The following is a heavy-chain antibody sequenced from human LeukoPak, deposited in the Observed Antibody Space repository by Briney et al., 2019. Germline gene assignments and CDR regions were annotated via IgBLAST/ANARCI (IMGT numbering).Heavy chain of an antibody. V-gene: IGHV4-59*11. CDR1: GASISDHC. Sequence: SGTLSLPCSSSGASISDHCCSWIRPCPGKGAEGIGYNYSSGSTNYNPSHNSRVTISVVTSKKHYSLKLTSVTAADTAVYYCASTLITFGGLMTFYFDSWGQGTLVTVSS. J-gene: IGHJ4*02. D-gene: IGHD3-16*01. CDR2: NYSSGST. CDR3: ASTLITFGGLMTFYFDS.